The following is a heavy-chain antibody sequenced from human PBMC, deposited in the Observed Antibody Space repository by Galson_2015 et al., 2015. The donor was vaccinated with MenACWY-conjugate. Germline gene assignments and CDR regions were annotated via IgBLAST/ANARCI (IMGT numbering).Heavy chain of an antibody. V-gene: IGHV1-46*03. CDR3: ASQGPYYYDSSGMSFNYYYYMDV. CDR2: INPSGGST. J-gene: IGHJ6*03. D-gene: IGHD3-22*01. CDR1: GYTFTSYY. Sequence: SGYTFTSYYMHWVRQAPGQGLEWMGIINPSGGSTSYAQKFQGRVTMTRDTSTSTVYMELSSLRSEDTAVYYCASQGPYYYDSSGMSFNYYYYMDVWGKGTTVTVSS.